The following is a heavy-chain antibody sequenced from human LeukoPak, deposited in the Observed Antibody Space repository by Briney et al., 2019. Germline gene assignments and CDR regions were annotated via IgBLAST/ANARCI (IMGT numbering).Heavy chain of an antibody. J-gene: IGHJ4*02. V-gene: IGHV3-48*02. CDR2: ISSSSSTI. D-gene: IGHD3-10*01. CDR3: ARASVWFGEFSFDY. CDR1: GFTFSRCG. Sequence: GGSLRLSCAASGFTFSRCGMNWVHQAPGKGLEWVSYISSSSSTIYYGDSVKGRFTISRDNAKNSLYLQMNSLRDEDTAVYYCARASVWFGEFSFDYWGQGTLVTVSS.